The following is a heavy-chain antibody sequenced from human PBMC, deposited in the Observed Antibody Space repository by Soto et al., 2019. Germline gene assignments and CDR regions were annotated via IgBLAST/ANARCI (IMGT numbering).Heavy chain of an antibody. CDR2: TYSGGDT. D-gene: IGHD4-17*01. Sequence: EVWLVESGGGLVQPGGSLRLSCAASGVTVGNNYMSWVRQAPGKGLEWVSVTYSGGDTRYADAVKIRFTMSMDSTKNTVYLQMDSLRAEDTAVDFCARNVSVTALGYWGQGSLVTVSS. J-gene: IGHJ4*02. CDR3: ARNVSVTALGY. CDR1: GVTVGNNY. V-gene: IGHV3-66*01.